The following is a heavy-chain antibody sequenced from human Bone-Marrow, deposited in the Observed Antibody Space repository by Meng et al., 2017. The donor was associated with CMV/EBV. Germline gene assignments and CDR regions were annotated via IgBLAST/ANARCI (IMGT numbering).Heavy chain of an antibody. CDR3: ARGGGDDGLDF. V-gene: IGHV1-18*01. CDR1: GYTFTTFD. D-gene: IGHD3-10*01. Sequence: ASVKVSCKTSGYTFTTFDINWVRQAPGQGLEWMALISAYSGDTKYAQKFQGRVTLTPDTSTRTAYMEIRSLRSDDTAVYFCARGGGDDGLDFWVQGTLVTVPS. CDR2: ISAYSGDT. J-gene: IGHJ4*02.